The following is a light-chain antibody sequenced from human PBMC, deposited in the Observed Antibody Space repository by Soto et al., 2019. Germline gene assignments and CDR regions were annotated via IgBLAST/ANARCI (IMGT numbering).Light chain of an antibody. CDR1: QSISRS. V-gene: IGKV3-15*01. CDR2: GAS. Sequence: EIVLTQSPAILSVSPGERATLSCRASQSISRSLAWYQQKPGQAPRLLIYGASTRATGIPARFSGSGSGTEFTLTISNLEPEDFAVYYCQQRSDWPWTFGQGTKVDIK. CDR3: QQRSDWPWT. J-gene: IGKJ1*01.